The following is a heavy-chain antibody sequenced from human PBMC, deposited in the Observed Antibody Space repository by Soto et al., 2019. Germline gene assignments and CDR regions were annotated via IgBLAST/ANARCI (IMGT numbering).Heavy chain of an antibody. D-gene: IGHD3-10*01. CDR2: VKSKTHGGTT. Sequence: LRLSCAGSGFTFSNAWMNWVRQAPGKGLEWVGRVKSKTHGGTTDYAAPVKGRFTISRDDSENTVFLQMNSLKTEDTAVYYCATGGYYPDYWGQGTLVTVSS. CDR3: ATGGYYPDY. V-gene: IGHV3-15*01. J-gene: IGHJ4*02. CDR1: GFTFSNAW.